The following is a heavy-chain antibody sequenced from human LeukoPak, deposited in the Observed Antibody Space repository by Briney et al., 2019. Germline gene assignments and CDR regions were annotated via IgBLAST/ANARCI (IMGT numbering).Heavy chain of an antibody. D-gene: IGHD6-19*01. V-gene: IGHV3-30-3*01. CDR2: ISYDESNK. J-gene: IGHJ3*02. CDR3: ARRIAVAAWGAASDI. CDR1: GFTFSSYA. Sequence: GRSLRLSCAASGFTFSSYAMHWVRQAPGKGLEWVAVISYDESNKYYADSVKGRFTISRDNSKNTLYLQMNSLRAEDTAVYYCARRIAVAAWGAASDIWGQGTMVTVSS.